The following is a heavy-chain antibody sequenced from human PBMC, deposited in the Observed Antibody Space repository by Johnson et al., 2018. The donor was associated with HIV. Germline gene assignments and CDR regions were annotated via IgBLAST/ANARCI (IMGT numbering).Heavy chain of an antibody. V-gene: IGHV3-74*01. CDR1: GFTFSDHW. J-gene: IGHJ3*02. CDR3: VRGLDI. CDR2: IKSDGRST. Sequence: VQLVESGGGLVQPGGSLKLSCAASGFTFSDHWMYWVRQAPGKGLVWVSRIKSDGRSTNYADSVKGRFTISRDNAKNTLYLQINSLRAEDTAVYYCVRGLDIWGQGTEVTVSS.